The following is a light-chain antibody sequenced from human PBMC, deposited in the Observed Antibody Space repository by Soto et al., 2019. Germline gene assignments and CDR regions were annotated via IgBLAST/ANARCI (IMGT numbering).Light chain of an antibody. CDR1: QSISNN. V-gene: IGKV3-15*01. CDR2: GAS. Sequence: DIVMTQSPATLSVSPGERATLSCRARQSISNNLAWYQQTPGQAPSLLIYGASTRATGIPARISGSGSVTEFTLTISSLQSEDSAVYYWQQYNNWPPRTFGQGTKLEIK. CDR3: QQYNNWPPRT. J-gene: IGKJ2*01.